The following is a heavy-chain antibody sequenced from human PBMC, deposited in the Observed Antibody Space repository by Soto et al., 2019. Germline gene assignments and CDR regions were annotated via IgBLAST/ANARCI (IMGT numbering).Heavy chain of an antibody. CDR2: IHHSGST. V-gene: IGHV4-4*02. CDR1: GGSIITNNW. CDR3: ATNYVGPSGDAFDM. J-gene: IGHJ3*02. Sequence: QVQLEESGPGLVKPSGTLSLTCEVSGGSIITNNWWSWVRQPPGKGLEWIGEIHHSGSTNYNPSLKSRLTMSIDKSKIHVSLNLKSLTAADTAIYYCATNYVGPSGDAFDMWGQGTLVTVSS. D-gene: IGHD1-26*01.